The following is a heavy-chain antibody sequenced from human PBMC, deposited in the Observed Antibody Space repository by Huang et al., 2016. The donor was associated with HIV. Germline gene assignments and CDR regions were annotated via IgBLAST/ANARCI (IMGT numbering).Heavy chain of an antibody. CDR1: GGAFRGSS. J-gene: IGHJ4*02. Sequence: QVQLKQWGAGLLKPSETLSLTCAVYGGAFRGSSWTWIRQFPAKGLEWLGDINKNGKIIYNPSLSARVTISTDTSRNHFSLHRTSVTAADTALYYCARGFNYYASDNLGVYYFDSWGLGTLVTVSP. D-gene: IGHD3-10*01. CDR3: ARGFNYYASDNLGVYYFDS. V-gene: IGHV4-34*02. CDR2: INKNGKI.